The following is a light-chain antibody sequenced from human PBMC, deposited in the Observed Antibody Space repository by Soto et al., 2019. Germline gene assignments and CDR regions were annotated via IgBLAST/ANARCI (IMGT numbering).Light chain of an antibody. CDR3: QQYYSYPPIT. J-gene: IGKJ5*01. CDR1: QGISSY. Sequence: AIRMTQSPSSLSASTGDRVTITCRASQGISSYLAWYQQEPGKAPKLLIYAASTLQSGVPSRFSGSGSGTDSTLTISCLQSEDFATYYCQQYYSYPPITFGQGTRLEIK. CDR2: AAS. V-gene: IGKV1-8*01.